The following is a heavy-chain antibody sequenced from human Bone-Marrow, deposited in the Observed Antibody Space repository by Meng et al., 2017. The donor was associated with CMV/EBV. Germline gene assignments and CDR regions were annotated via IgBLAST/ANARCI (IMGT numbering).Heavy chain of an antibody. CDR1: GFTFTSSA. Sequence: SVKVSCKASGFTFTSSAVQWVRQARGQRLEWIGWIVVGSGNTNYAQNFQERVTITRDMSTSTAYMELSSLRSEDTAVYYCAAVGVNYDAFDNWGQGTMVTVSS. D-gene: IGHD3-16*01. CDR3: AAVGVNYDAFDN. V-gene: IGHV1-58*01. J-gene: IGHJ3*02. CDR2: IVVGSGNT.